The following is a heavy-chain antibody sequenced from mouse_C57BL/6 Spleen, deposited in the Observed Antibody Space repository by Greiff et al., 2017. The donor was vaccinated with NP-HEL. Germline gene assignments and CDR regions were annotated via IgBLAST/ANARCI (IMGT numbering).Heavy chain of an antibody. J-gene: IGHJ1*03. D-gene: IGHD1-1*01. CDR2: INPSNGGT. V-gene: IGHV1-53*01. CDR3: AGSGITTVVEYWYFDV. Sequence: VKLQQPGTELVKPGASVKLSCKASGYTFTSYWMHWVKQRPGQGLEWIGNINPSNGGTNYNEKFKSKATLTVDKSSSTAYMQLSSLTSEDSAVYYCAGSGITTVVEYWYFDVWGTGTTVTVSS. CDR1: GYTFTSYW.